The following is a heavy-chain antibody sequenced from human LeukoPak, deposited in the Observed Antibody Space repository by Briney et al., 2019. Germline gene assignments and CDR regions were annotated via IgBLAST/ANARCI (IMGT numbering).Heavy chain of an antibody. Sequence: ASVKVSCKASGYTFTSYAMNWVRQAPGQGLEWMGWINTNAGNPTYAQGFTGRFVFSLDTSVSTAYLQISSLKAEDTAVYYCARVRGAGESTKESIAAAGTPALLVYWGQGTLVTVSS. CDR3: ARVRGAGESTKESIAAAGTPALLVY. CDR2: INTNAGNP. CDR1: GYTFTSYA. J-gene: IGHJ4*02. D-gene: IGHD6-13*01. V-gene: IGHV7-4-1*02.